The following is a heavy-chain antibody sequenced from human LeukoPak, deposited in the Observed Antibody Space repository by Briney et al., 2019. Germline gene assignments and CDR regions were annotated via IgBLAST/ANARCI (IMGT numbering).Heavy chain of an antibody. CDR3: ANTVAGKYNWFDP. Sequence: GGSLRLFCAASGFTFSSYAMRWVRQAPGKGLEWVAVISYDGSNKYYADSVKGRFTISRDNFKNTLYLQMNSLRAEDTAVYYCANTVAGKYNWFDPWGQGTLVTVSS. V-gene: IGHV3-30*04. CDR1: GFTFSSYA. CDR2: ISYDGSNK. D-gene: IGHD4-23*01. J-gene: IGHJ5*02.